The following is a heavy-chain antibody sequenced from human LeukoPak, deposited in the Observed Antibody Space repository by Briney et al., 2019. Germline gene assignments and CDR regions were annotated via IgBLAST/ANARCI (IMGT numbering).Heavy chain of an antibody. Sequence: QPGGSLRLSCSASGFTFTTYGMNWVRQAPGKGLEWVSGIGGSGTRTYYADSVKGRFTISRDNSKNTLYLQMNSLRDEDTAVYYCAKDSHWILFDDWGQGTLVTVSS. D-gene: IGHD2-2*03. V-gene: IGHV3-23*01. CDR3: AKDSHWILFDD. J-gene: IGHJ4*02. CDR2: IGGSGTRT. CDR1: GFTFTTYG.